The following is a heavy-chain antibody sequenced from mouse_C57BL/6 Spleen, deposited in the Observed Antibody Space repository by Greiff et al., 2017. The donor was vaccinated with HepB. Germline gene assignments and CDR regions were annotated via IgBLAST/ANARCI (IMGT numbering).Heavy chain of an antibody. Sequence: VQLQQSGPELVKPGASVKISCKASGYAFSSSWMNWVKQRPGKGLEWIGRIYPGDGDTNYNGKFKGKATLTADKSSSTAYMQLSSLTSEDSAVYFCTRGFTTVHYFDYWGQGTTLTVSS. CDR1: GYAFSSSW. J-gene: IGHJ2*01. D-gene: IGHD1-1*01. CDR2: IYPGDGDT. CDR3: TRGFTTVHYFDY. V-gene: IGHV1-82*01.